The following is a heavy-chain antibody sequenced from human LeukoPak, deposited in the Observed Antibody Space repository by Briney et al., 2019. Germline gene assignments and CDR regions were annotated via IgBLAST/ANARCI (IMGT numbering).Heavy chain of an antibody. Sequence: SETLSLTCTVSGYSISSGYYWGWIRQAPGKGLEWIGEINHLGNNKKSPSLKGRVTLSVDTSKNQFSLKLTSVTAADTAVYYCARGSPKLDSWGQGTPVTVSS. CDR2: INHLGNN. J-gene: IGHJ5*01. CDR3: ARGSPKLDS. CDR1: GYSISSGYY. V-gene: IGHV4-38-2*02.